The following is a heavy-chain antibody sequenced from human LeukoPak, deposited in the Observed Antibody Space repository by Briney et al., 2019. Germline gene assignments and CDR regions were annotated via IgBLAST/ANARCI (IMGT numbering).Heavy chain of an antibody. CDR2: ISYSGST. CDR1: GGSLNNYY. V-gene: IGHV4-59*01. J-gene: IGHJ2*01. Sequence: SETLSLTCSVSGGSLNNYYWNWIRQPPGKGLEWLGYISYSGSTNYNPSLKSRVTISVHTSKNQFSLKLSSVTAADTAVYYCARELPRGTWYFNLWGRGTLVTVSS. CDR3: ARELPRGTWYFNL. D-gene: IGHD3-10*01.